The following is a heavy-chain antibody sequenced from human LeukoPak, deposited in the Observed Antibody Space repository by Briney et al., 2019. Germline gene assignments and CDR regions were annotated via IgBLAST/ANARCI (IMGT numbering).Heavy chain of an antibody. D-gene: IGHD6-19*01. CDR2: ISPAENKN. J-gene: IGHJ4*02. Sequence: GGSPRLSCAASGFTFSAYAMHWFRQAPGKGLEWLAVISPAENKNNHADSAKGRFTVSRDNAEKLVYLHMSSLRAEDTAMYYCAREGDSSGSLGDYWGQGILVTVSS. V-gene: IGHV3-30*04. CDR1: GFTFSAYA. CDR3: AREGDSSGSLGDY.